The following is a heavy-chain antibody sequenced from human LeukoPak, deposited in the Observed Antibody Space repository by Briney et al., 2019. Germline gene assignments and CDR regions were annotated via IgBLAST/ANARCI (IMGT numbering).Heavy chain of an antibody. CDR2: IYYSGST. Sequence: SETLSLTCTVSGGSISSSSYYWGWIRQPPGKGLEWIGSIYYSGSTYYNPSLKSRVTISVDTSKNQFSLKLSSVTAADTAVYCCASEGDIVVVVAATRDKMGAFDIWGQGTMVTVSS. CDR3: ASEGDIVVVVAATRDKMGAFDI. D-gene: IGHD2-15*01. J-gene: IGHJ3*02. V-gene: IGHV4-39*01. CDR1: GGSISSSSYY.